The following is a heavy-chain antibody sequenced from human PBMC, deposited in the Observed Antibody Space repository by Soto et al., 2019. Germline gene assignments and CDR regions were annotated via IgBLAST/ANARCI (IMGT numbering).Heavy chain of an antibody. CDR1: GLTFRSYA. D-gene: IGHD3-10*01. V-gene: IGHV3-23*01. CDR3: AKRFRGVLLNPEVD. CDR2: ISGSGVYT. Sequence: EVQLLESGGDLVQPGGSLRLSCFPSGLTFRSYAMSWVRQAPGKGLEWVSVISGSGVYTDYADSVKGRFTISRDNSKNTLYLQMNSLRAEDTALYYCAKRFRGVLLNPEVDWGQGTLVTVSS. J-gene: IGHJ4*02.